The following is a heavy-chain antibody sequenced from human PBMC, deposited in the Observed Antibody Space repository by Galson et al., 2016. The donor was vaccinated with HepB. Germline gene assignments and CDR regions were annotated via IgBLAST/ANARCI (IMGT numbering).Heavy chain of an antibody. J-gene: IGHJ6*04. CDR3: ARDGWLTGRGIRGGLDV. V-gene: IGHV3-33*07. CDR2: IWYDGSNK. CDR1: GFTFSSYG. Sequence: CLRLSCAASGFTFSSYGMYWVRQAPGKGLEWVTTIWYDGSNKYYADSVKGRFTISRDNSKNTLYLQMNSLRAEDTAVYYCARDGWLTGRGIRGGLDVWGSGTTVTVSS. D-gene: IGHD5-24*01.